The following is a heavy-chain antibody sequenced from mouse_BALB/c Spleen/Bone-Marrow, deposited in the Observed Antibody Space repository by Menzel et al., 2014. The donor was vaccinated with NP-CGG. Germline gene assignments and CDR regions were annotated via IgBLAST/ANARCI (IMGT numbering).Heavy chain of an antibody. CDR2: ILPGSGST. V-gene: IGHV1-9*01. CDR1: GYTFSSYW. Sequence: QVQLKESGAELMKPGASVKISCKATGYTFSSYWIEWVKQRPGHGLEWIGEILPGSGSTNYNEKFKGKATFTADTSSNTAYMQLSSLTSEDSAVYYCAREDIATVVEMDYRGQGTSVTVSS. J-gene: IGHJ4*01. CDR3: AREDIATVVEMDY. D-gene: IGHD1-1*01.